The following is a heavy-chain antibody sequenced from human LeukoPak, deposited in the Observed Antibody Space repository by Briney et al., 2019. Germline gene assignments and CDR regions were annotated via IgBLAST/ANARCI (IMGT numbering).Heavy chain of an antibody. V-gene: IGHV3-74*01. CDR3: AKDVDGDYGYGMDV. CDR2: INSDGSST. Sequence: GGSLRLSCAASGFTFSSYWMHWVRQAPGKGLVWVSRINSDGSSTSYADSVKGRFTISRDNAKNTLYLQMNSLRAEDTAVYYCAKDVDGDYGYGMDVWGQGTTVTVSS. CDR1: GFTFSSYW. J-gene: IGHJ6*02. D-gene: IGHD4-17*01.